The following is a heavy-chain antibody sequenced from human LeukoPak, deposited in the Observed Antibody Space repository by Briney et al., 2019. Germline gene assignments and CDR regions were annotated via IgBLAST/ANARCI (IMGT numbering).Heavy chain of an antibody. CDR3: ARDQSPEYYDILTGYYISGWFDP. CDR1: GYTFTSYG. V-gene: IGHV1-18*01. CDR2: ISAYNGNT. D-gene: IGHD3-9*01. Sequence: GASVKVSCKASGYTFTSYGISWVRQAPGQGLEWMGWISAYNGNTNYAQKLQGRVTMTTDTSTSTAYMELRSLRSDDTAVYYCARDQSPEYYDILTGYYISGWFDPWGQGTLVTVSS. J-gene: IGHJ5*02.